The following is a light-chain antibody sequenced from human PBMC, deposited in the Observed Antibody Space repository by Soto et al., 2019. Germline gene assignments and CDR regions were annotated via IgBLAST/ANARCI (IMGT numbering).Light chain of an antibody. CDR1: QSFRGL. V-gene: IGKV3-11*01. CDR3: QQHHLWPIT. Sequence: EVVLTQSPVTLSLSPGERATLSCRASQSFRGLLAWYQQKPGQAPRLLIYDAYNRATGIPPRFSGSGSGTNFTLTINSLEPEDSAFYYCQQHHLWPITFGQGPRLEIK. J-gene: IGKJ5*01. CDR2: DAY.